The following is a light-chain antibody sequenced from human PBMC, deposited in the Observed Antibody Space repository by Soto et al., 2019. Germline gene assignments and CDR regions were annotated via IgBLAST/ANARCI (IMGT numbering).Light chain of an antibody. CDR2: GAS. CDR3: QHYGTPPWA. V-gene: IGKV3-20*01. CDR1: QSVCNRC. Sequence: ETVLTQSPGTLSLSPGERVTLSCRASQSVCNRCLAWYQQKPGQSPRLLIYGASTRATGIPDRFSGRGSGTDFTLTISRLEPEDFAVYYCQHYGTPPWAFGQGTKVGIK. J-gene: IGKJ1*01.